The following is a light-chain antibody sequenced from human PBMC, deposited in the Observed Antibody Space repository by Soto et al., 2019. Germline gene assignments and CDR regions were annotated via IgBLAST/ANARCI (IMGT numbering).Light chain of an antibody. Sequence: QSALTQPASVSGSPGQSITISCTGTSSNIGSYNLVSWYQQHPGKAPKLMIYEGSQRPLGLSSRFSGSRSGNTASLTISGLQAEDEADYYCCSYAGSSTLVFGGGTKLTVL. CDR2: EGS. CDR3: CSYAGSSTLV. V-gene: IGLV2-23*01. CDR1: SSNIGSYNL. J-gene: IGLJ2*01.